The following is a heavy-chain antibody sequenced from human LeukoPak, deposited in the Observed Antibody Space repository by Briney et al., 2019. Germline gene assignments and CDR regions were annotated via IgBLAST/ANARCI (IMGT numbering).Heavy chain of an antibody. J-gene: IGHJ4*02. D-gene: IGHD2-21*02. Sequence: KPSETLSLTCTVSGGSISSSSYYWGWIRQPPGKGLEWIGSIYYSGSTYYNPSLKSRVTISVDTSKNQFSLKLSSVTAADTAVYYCARQTHCGGDCYSESYYLDYWGQGTLVTVSS. CDR1: GGSISSSSYY. V-gene: IGHV4-39*01. CDR3: ARQTHCGGDCYSESYYLDY. CDR2: IYYSGST.